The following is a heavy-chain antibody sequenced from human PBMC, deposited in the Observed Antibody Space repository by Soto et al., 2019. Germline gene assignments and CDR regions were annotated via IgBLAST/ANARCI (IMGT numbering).Heavy chain of an antibody. CDR1: GFTFSNYA. V-gene: IGHV3-23*01. CDR3: SKDPYSGVLVPVAIGFDP. J-gene: IGHJ5*02. Sequence: PGGSLRLSCAASGFTFSNYAMTWVRQGPGKGLEWVSAISGTGGSAYYADSVKGRFTISRDNSKNTLYLQMNSLRADDSGVYYCSKDPYSGVLVPVAIGFDPWGLGTLVTVSS. CDR2: ISGTGGSA. D-gene: IGHD2-2*01.